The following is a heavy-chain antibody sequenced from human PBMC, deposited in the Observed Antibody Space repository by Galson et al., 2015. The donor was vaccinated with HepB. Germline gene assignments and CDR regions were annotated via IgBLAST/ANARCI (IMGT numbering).Heavy chain of an antibody. CDR2: ITASGVST. J-gene: IGHJ4*02. Sequence: SLRLSCAASGLTFSNYAMSWVRQAPGKGLEWVSSITASGVSTYYADSVKGRFTISRDNSKNTLYVQMNSLRAEDTAVYFCAKDPRRVIRGLFHFDSWGQGTLVTVSS. V-gene: IGHV3-23*01. CDR1: GLTFSNYA. D-gene: IGHD3-10*01. CDR3: AKDPRRVIRGLFHFDS.